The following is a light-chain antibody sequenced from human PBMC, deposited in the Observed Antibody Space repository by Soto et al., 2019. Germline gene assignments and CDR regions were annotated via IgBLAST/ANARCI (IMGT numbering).Light chain of an antibody. CDR3: QHYGTSPRT. CDR1: QSVSNNY. CDR2: GAS. Sequence: IVLTHSPGTLSLTPGERATLSCRASQSVSNNYLAWYQHKPGQAPRLLIYGASSRATGIPDRFSGSGSGTDFTLTIGRLEPEDFAVYYCQHYGTSPRTFGQGTMVDVK. V-gene: IGKV3-20*01. J-gene: IGKJ1*01.